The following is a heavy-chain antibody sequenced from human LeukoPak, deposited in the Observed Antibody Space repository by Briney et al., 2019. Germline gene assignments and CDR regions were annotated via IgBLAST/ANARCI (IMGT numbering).Heavy chain of an antibody. J-gene: IGHJ4*02. CDR2: ISWNSGSI. CDR1: GFTFDDYA. D-gene: IGHD5-18*01. CDR3: ARAPPDTAMVTGYYFDC. Sequence: PGGSLRLSCAASGFTFDDYAMHWVRQAPGKGLEWVSGISWNSGSIGYADSVKGRFTTSRDNAKNSLYLQMNSLRAEDMALYYCARAPPDTAMVTGYYFDCWGQRTLVTVSS. V-gene: IGHV3-9*03.